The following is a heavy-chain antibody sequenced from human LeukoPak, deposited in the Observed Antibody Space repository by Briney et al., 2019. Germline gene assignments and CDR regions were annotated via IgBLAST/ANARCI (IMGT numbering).Heavy chain of an antibody. CDR1: GFTFSSYS. V-gene: IGHV3-21*01. D-gene: IGHD3-9*01. CDR3: ARAIRPYYDILTGYYFDAFDI. Sequence: GGSLRLSCAASGFTFSSYSMNWVHQAPGKGLEWVSSISSSSSYIYYADSVKGRFTISRDNAKNSLYLQMNSLRAEDTAVYYCARAIRPYYDILTGYYFDAFDIWGQGTMVTVSS. CDR2: ISSSSSYI. J-gene: IGHJ3*02.